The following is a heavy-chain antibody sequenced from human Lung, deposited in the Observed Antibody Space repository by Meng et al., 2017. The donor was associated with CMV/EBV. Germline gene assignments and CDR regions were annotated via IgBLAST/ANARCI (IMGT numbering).Heavy chain of an antibody. CDR3: ARDPPEDFWSGYYTTGTDY. CDR1: GYTFTGYY. D-gene: IGHD3-3*01. V-gene: IGHV1-2*02. J-gene: IGHJ4*02. Sequence: ASVKVSCKASGYTFTGYYMHWVRQAPGQGLEWMGWINPNSGGTNYAQKFQGRVTMTRDTSISTAYMELSRLRSDDTAVYYCARDPPEDFWSGYYTTGTDYWGQGXLVTVSS. CDR2: INPNSGGT.